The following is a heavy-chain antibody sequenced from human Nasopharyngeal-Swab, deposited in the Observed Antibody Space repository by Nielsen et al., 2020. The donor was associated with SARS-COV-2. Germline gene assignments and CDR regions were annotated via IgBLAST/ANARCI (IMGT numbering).Heavy chain of an antibody. Sequence: SVKVSCKASGGTFSSYAISWVRQAPGQGLEWMGGIIPIFGTANYAQKFQGRVTITADKSTSTAYMELSSLRSEDTAVYYCAREKGYCSGGSCYNWFDPWGQGTLATVSS. V-gene: IGHV1-69*06. CDR3: AREKGYCSGGSCYNWFDP. CDR1: GGTFSSYA. CDR2: IIPIFGTA. D-gene: IGHD2-15*01. J-gene: IGHJ5*02.